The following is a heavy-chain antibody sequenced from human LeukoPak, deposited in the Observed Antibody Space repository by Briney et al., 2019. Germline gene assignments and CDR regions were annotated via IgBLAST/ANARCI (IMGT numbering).Heavy chain of an antibody. D-gene: IGHD2-2*01. Sequence: GASVKVSCKASGYTFTGYYMHWVRQAPGQGLEWMGWINPNSGGTNYAQKFQGWVTMTRDTSISTAYMELSRLRSDDTAVYYCARASGNGSSYCSSTSCTRNAPFDYWGQGTTVTVSS. V-gene: IGHV1-2*04. CDR2: INPNSGGT. CDR1: GYTFTGYY. CDR3: ARASGNGSSYCSSTSCTRNAPFDY. J-gene: IGHJ4*03.